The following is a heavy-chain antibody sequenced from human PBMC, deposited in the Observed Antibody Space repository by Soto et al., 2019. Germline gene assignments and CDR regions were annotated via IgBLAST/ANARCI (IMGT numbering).Heavy chain of an antibody. V-gene: IGHV4-59*08. J-gene: IGHJ4*02. D-gene: IGHD1-26*01. CDR3: ASIYSGSSHLRY. CDR2: IYYSGST. Sequence: PSETLSLTCTVSGGSISSYYWSWVRQPPGKGLEWIGYIYYSGSTNYNPSLKSRVTISVDTSKNQFSLKLSSVTAADTAVYYCASIYSGSSHLRYWGQGTLVTVS. CDR1: GGSISSYY.